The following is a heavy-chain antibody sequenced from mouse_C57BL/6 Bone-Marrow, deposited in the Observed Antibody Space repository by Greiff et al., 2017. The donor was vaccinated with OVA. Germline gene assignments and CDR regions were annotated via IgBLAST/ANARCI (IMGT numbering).Heavy chain of an antibody. J-gene: IGHJ1*03. V-gene: IGHV1-81*01. Sequence: VQLVESGAELARPGASVKLSCKASGYTFTSYGISWVKQRTGQGLEWIGEIYPRSGNTYYNEKFKGKATLTADKSSSTAYMELRSLTSEDSAVYFCARRYYGSSHWYFDVWGTGTTVTVSS. CDR1: GYTFTSYG. CDR2: IYPRSGNT. D-gene: IGHD1-1*01. CDR3: ARRYYGSSHWYFDV.